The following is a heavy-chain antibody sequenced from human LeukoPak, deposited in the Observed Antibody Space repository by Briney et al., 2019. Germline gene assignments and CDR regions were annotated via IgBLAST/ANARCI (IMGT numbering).Heavy chain of an antibody. Sequence: GGSLRLSCAGSGFTFTTYVMHWVRQAPGKGLEWVAVISYDGDNKYYADSVKGRFTISRDNSKNTLYLQMNSLRAEDTAVYYCARDFYDSPLYYYGMDVWGQGTTVTVSS. J-gene: IGHJ6*02. CDR2: ISYDGDNK. D-gene: IGHD3-22*01. CDR3: ARDFYDSPLYYYGMDV. V-gene: IGHV3-30-3*01. CDR1: GFTFTTYV.